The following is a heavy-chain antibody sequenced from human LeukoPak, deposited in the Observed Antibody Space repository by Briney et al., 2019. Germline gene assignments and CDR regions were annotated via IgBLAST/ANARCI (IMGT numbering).Heavy chain of an antibody. J-gene: IGHJ4*02. CDR2: TSYDGSNK. CDR3: AKEVVDYYDSSGYLRGDY. D-gene: IGHD3-22*01. V-gene: IGHV3-30*18. CDR1: GFTFSSYG. Sequence: PGGSLRLSCAASGFTFSSYGMHWVRQAPGKGLEWVAVTSYDGSNKYYADSVKGRFTISRDNSKNTLYLQMNSLRAEDTAVYYCAKEVVDYYDSSGYLRGDYWGQGTLVTVSS.